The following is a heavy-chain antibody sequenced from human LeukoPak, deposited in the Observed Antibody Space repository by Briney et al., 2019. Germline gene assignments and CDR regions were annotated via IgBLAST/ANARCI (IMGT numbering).Heavy chain of an antibody. CDR3: ARGVVAATWANLYYYYYYMDV. CDR1: GGSISSSSCY. CDR2: IYYSGST. Sequence: SETLSLTCTVSGGSISSSSCYWGWIRQPPGKGLEWIGSIYYSGSTYYNPSLKSRVTISVDTSKNQFSLKLSSVTAADTAVYYCARGVVAATWANLYYYYYYMDVWGKGTTVTVSS. V-gene: IGHV4-39*01. D-gene: IGHD2-15*01. J-gene: IGHJ6*03.